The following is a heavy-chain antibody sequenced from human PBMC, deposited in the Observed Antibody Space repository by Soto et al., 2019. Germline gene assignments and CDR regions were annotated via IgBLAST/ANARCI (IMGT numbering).Heavy chain of an antibody. J-gene: IGHJ4*02. CDR3: ARGLGGPMVREEVFAY. CDR2: MNPNSGNT. D-gene: IGHD3-10*01. Sequence: QVQLVQSGAEVKKPGASVKVSCKASGYTFTSYDINWVRQATGQGLEWMGWMNPNSGNTGYAQKFQGRVTNTRNACISTAYLELSSLRCEDRAVYSCARGLGGPMVREEVFAYWGQGTLVTVSS. V-gene: IGHV1-8*01. CDR1: GYTFTSYD.